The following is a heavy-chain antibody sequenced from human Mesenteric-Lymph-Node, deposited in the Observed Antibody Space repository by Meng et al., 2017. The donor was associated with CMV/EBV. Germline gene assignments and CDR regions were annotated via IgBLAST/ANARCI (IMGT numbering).Heavy chain of an antibody. D-gene: IGHD4-23*01. CDR2: INHSGST. V-gene: IGHV4-34*01. Sequence: QVQLRRGGAGLLNPSEHLPLPCAVYGGSFSGYYWSWIRQPPGKGLEWIGEINHSGSTNYNPSLKSRVTISVDTSKNQFSLKLSSVTAADTAVYYCARHQRWLKSEGGFNYWGQGTLVTVSS. CDR1: GGSFSGYY. J-gene: IGHJ4*02. CDR3: ARHQRWLKSEGGFNY.